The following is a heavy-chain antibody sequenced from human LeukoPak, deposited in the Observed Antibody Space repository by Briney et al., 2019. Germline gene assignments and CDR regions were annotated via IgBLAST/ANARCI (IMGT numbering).Heavy chain of an antibody. CDR3: ARDRPYGGVGDVDY. CDR1: GFTVSGNY. Sequence: GGSLRLSCAVFGFTVSGNYMSWVRQAPRKGLEWVSAIYTDGNTHYAGSVKARFTISRDSFKNTLYLQMNSLRAEDTAVYYCARDRPYGGVGDVDYWGQGTLVTVSS. J-gene: IGHJ4*02. CDR2: IYTDGNT. D-gene: IGHD3-16*01. V-gene: IGHV3-66*01.